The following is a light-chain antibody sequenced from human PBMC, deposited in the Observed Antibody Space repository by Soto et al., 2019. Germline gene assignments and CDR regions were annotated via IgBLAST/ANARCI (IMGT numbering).Light chain of an antibody. CDR3: SSYTSSNTPYV. CDR2: EVT. V-gene: IGLV2-14*01. Sequence: SALTQPASVSGSPGQSITISCTGSSNDVGAYNFVSWYQHHPGKAPKLILYEVTTRPSGVSSRFSGSKSGNTASLTISGLQADDEANYYCSSYTSSNTPYVFGTGTKVTVL. CDR1: SNDVGAYNF. J-gene: IGLJ1*01.